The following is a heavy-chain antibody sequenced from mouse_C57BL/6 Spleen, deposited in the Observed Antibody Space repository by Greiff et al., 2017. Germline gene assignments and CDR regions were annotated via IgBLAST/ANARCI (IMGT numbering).Heavy chain of an antibody. J-gene: IGHJ2*01. D-gene: IGHD1-1*01. V-gene: IGHV1-36*01. CDR3: ARAGLYYGSSGGFDY. CDR2: VYPYNGGT. CDR1: GFTFTDYY. Sequence: VQLQQSGPVLVKPGPSVKISCKASGFTFTDYYMHWVKQSHGKSLEWIGLVYPYNGGTSYNQKFKGKATLIVDPSSSTAYMELNSLTAEDSAVYYCARAGLYYGSSGGFDYWGQGTTLTVSS.